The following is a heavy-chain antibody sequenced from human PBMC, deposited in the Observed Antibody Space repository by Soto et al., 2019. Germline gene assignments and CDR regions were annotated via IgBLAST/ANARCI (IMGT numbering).Heavy chain of an antibody. CDR2: ISGSGGST. V-gene: IGHV3-23*01. CDR1: GCTFSSYA. Sequence: GGSLRLSCAASGCTFSSYAMSWVRQAPGKGLEWVSAISGSGGSTYYADSVKGRFTISRDNSKNALYLQMNSLRAEDTAVYYCAKGIAVTAAAFDYWGHGTLVTVSS. J-gene: IGHJ4*01. D-gene: IGHD6-19*01. CDR3: AKGIAVTAAAFDY.